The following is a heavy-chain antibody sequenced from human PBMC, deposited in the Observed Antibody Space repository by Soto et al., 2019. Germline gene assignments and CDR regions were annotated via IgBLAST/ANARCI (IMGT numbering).Heavy chain of an antibody. CDR2: IIPIFATA. V-gene: IGHV1-69*12. Sequence: QVQLVQSGAGVKKPVSSVKVSCKASGGTFSSYAISWVRQAPGQGLEWMGGIIPIFATADYAQKFQGRVTITADESTSTAYMELSSLRSEDTAVYYCATHEIGHCISTSCYKGGYYYGMDVWGQGTTVTVSS. CDR3: ATHEIGHCISTSCYKGGYYYGMDV. D-gene: IGHD2-2*02. CDR1: GGTFSSYA. J-gene: IGHJ6*02.